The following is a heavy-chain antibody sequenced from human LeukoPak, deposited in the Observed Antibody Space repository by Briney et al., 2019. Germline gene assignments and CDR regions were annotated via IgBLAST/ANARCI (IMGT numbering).Heavy chain of an antibody. J-gene: IGHJ4*02. V-gene: IGHV3-30*18. CDR3: AKGLHGWYGGDY. CDR1: GFTFSNYG. Sequence: GRSLRLSCTASGFTFSNYGMHWVRQAPGKGLEWVAVISYDGSNEYYADSAKGRFTISRDNSKNTLYLQMNSLRAEDTAVYYCAKGLHGWYGGDYWGQGTLVTVSS. D-gene: IGHD3-10*01. CDR2: ISYDGSNE.